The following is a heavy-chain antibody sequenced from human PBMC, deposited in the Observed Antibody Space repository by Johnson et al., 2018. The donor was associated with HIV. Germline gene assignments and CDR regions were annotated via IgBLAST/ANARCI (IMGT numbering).Heavy chain of an antibody. CDR3: TTDPGEWELLGDVYAFDI. CDR1: GFTFSSYA. Sequence: QMQLVESGGGVVQPGRSLRLSCAASGFTFSSYAMHWVRQAPGKGLEWVAVISYDGSNKYYADSVKGRFTISRDNSKNTLYLQMNSLKTEDTAVYYCTTDPGEWELLGDVYAFDIWGQGTMVTVSS. V-gene: IGHV3-30-3*01. D-gene: IGHD1-26*01. J-gene: IGHJ3*02. CDR2: ISYDGSNK.